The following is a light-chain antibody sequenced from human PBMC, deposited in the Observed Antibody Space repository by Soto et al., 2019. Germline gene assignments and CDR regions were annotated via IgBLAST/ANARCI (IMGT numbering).Light chain of an antibody. CDR3: PQYGSSTLT. Sequence: SNSPGCLSLSPKERASLSCMSSQSVASTYLGWYQHKPGQAPRLLIYGTSIRATGIPDRFVGSGSGTDFTLTIIRLEPEDLAGYYCPQYGSSTLTFCGGGKV. V-gene: IGKV3-20*01. CDR2: GTS. J-gene: IGKJ4*01. CDR1: QSVASTY.